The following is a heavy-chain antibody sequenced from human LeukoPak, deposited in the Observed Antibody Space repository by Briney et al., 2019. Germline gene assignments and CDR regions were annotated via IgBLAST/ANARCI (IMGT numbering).Heavy chain of an antibody. J-gene: IGHJ5*02. Sequence: SETLSLTCTVSGGSISSYYWSWIRQPPGKGLEWIGYIFYSGITNNRPSLKSRVTISVDTSKNQFSLKLSSVTAADTAVYYCARGRITIFGVVKFVRRCFDPWGQGTLVTVSS. CDR3: ARGRITIFGVVKFVRRCFDP. CDR1: GGSISSYY. CDR2: IFYSGIT. D-gene: IGHD3-3*01. V-gene: IGHV4-59*12.